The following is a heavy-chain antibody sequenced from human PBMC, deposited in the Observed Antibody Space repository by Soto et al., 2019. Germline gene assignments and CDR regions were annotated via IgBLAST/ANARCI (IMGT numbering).Heavy chain of an antibody. CDR1: GYTFTGYY. J-gene: IGHJ4*02. D-gene: IGHD5-12*01. CDR2: INPNSGGT. Sequence: ASVKVSCKASGYTFTGYYMHWVRQAPGQGLEWMGWINPNSGGTNYAQKFQGRVTMTRDTSISTAYMELSRLRSDDTAVYYCARDTGRDGYNFGYWGQGTLVTVSS. V-gene: IGHV1-2*02. CDR3: ARDTGRDGYNFGY.